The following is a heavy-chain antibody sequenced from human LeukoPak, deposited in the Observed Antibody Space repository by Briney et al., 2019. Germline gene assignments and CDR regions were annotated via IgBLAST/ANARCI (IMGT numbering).Heavy chain of an antibody. D-gene: IGHD3-16*01. CDR2: ISYDGSNK. J-gene: IGHJ6*03. CDR3: ARAFRLGESIYYYMDV. Sequence: GGSLRLSCAASGFTFSSYGMHWVRQAPGKGLEWVAVISYDGSNKYYADSVKGRFTISRDNSKNTLYLQMNSLRAEDTAVYYCARAFRLGESIYYYMDVWGKGTTVTVSS. CDR1: GFTFSSYG. V-gene: IGHV3-30*03.